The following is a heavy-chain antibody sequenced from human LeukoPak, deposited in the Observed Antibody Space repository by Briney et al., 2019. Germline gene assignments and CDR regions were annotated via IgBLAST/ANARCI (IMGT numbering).Heavy chain of an antibody. CDR2: IIPIFGTA. V-gene: IGHV1-69*13. CDR3: ARDWYSSSWYYYYYYYMDV. Sequence: GASVKVSCKASGGTFSSYAISWVRQAPGQGLEWMGGIIPIFGTANYAQKFQGRVTITADESTSTAYMELSSLRSEDTAVYYCARDWYSSSWYYYYYYYMDVWGKGTTVTVSS. D-gene: IGHD6-13*01. J-gene: IGHJ6*03. CDR1: GGTFSSYA.